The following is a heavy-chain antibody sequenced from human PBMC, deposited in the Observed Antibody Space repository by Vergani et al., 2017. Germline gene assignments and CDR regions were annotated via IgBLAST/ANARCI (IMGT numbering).Heavy chain of an antibody. CDR2: IIPIFGTA. Sequence: QVQLVQSGAEVKKPGSSVKVSCKASGGTFSSYAISWVRQAPGQGLEWMGGIIPIFGTANYAQKFQGRVPITADESTSTAYMELSSLRSEDTAVYYCARARYYYDSSGYYYDYFDYWGQGTLVTVSS. CDR1: GGTFSSYA. V-gene: IGHV1-69*01. D-gene: IGHD3-22*01. CDR3: ARARYYYDSSGYYYDYFDY. J-gene: IGHJ4*02.